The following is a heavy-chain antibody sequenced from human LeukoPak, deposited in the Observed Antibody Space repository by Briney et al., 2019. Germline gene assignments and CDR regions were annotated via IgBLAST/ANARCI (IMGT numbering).Heavy chain of an antibody. J-gene: IGHJ4*02. CDR1: GGSISSGSYY. D-gene: IGHD1-7*01. CDR3: ARSPSTIGWNWGYYFDF. V-gene: IGHV4-61*02. Sequence: PSETLSLTCTVSGGSISSGSYYWSWIRQPAGRDLEWIGRISTTGSTYFNPSLQSRVRMSVDSSKTHFSLRLSSVTAADTAVYYCARSPSTIGWNWGYYFDFWGQGHLVTVSS. CDR2: ISTTGST.